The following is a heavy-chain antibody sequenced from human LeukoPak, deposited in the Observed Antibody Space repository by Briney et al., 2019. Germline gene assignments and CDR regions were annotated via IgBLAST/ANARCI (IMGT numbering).Heavy chain of an antibody. Sequence: SQTLSLTCTVSGGSISSGSYYWSWIRQPAGKGLEWIGRIYTSGSTNYNPSLKSRVTISVDTSKNQFSLKLSSVTTADTAVYYFARAYDFWSGYYHLGWFDPWGQGTLVTVS. D-gene: IGHD3-3*01. CDR3: ARAYDFWSGYYHLGWFDP. V-gene: IGHV4-61*02. CDR1: GGSISSGSYY. CDR2: IYTSGST. J-gene: IGHJ5*02.